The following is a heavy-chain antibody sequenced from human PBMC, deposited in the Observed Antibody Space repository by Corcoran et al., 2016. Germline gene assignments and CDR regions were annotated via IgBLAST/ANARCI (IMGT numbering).Heavy chain of an antibody. V-gene: IGHV4-38-2*02. CDR3: ARIMRRVGGLQNQYYYYGMDV. CDR1: GYSISSGYY. Sequence: QVQLQESGPGLVKPSETLSLTCTVSGYSISSGYYWGWIRQPPGKGLEWIGNIYHSGSTYYNPSLESRVTISVDTSKNQFSLKLSPVPAADKAVYSCARIMRRVGGLQNQYYYYGMDVWGQGTTVTVSS. D-gene: IGHD3-10*01. CDR2: IYHSGST. J-gene: IGHJ6*02.